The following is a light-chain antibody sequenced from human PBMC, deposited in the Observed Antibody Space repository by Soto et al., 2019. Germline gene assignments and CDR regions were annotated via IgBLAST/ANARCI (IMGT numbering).Light chain of an antibody. CDR2: GAS. Sequence: IQLTQSPSSLSASVGDRVTIACRASQGISGYLAWYQQTPGKAPKLLIFGASNLESGVPSRFSGSGSGTDFTLTISGLQPDDFATYYCLQDSNYPLTFGGGTKVDI. J-gene: IGKJ4*01. V-gene: IGKV1-6*01. CDR3: LQDSNYPLT. CDR1: QGISGY.